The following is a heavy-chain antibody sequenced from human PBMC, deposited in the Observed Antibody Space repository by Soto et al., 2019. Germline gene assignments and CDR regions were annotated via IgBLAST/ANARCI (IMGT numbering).Heavy chain of an antibody. J-gene: IGHJ4*02. CDR2: ISYDGSNK. CDR1: GFTFSSYA. Sequence: QVQLVESGGGVVQPGRSLRLSCAASGFTFSSYAMHWVRQAPGKGLEWVAVISYDGSNKYYADSVKGRFTISRDNSKNTXXLQLNSLRDEDTAVYYCARDKRDLRFLEWSYYFDYWGQGTLVTVSS. V-gene: IGHV3-30-3*01. CDR3: ARDKRDLRFLEWSYYFDY. D-gene: IGHD3-3*01.